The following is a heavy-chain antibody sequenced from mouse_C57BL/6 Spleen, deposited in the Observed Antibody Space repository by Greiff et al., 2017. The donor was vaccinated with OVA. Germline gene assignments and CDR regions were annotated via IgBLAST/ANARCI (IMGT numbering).Heavy chain of an antibody. Sequence: QVQLQQSGAELVKPGASVKLSCKASGYTFTEYTIHWLKQRSGQGLEWIGWFYPGSGSIKYNEKFKDKDTLTADKSSSPVYMELSRLTSEDSAVYFCARHEEVNWDFAYWGQGTLVTVSA. V-gene: IGHV1-62-2*01. CDR3: ARHEEVNWDFAY. CDR2: FYPGSGSI. CDR1: GYTFTEYT. D-gene: IGHD4-1*01. J-gene: IGHJ3*01.